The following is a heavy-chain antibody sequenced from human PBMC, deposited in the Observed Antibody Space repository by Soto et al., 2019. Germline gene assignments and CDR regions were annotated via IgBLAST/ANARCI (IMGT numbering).Heavy chain of an antibody. D-gene: IGHD3-22*01. J-gene: IGHJ3*01. CDR1: GFTVSSNF. CDR2: LNSGGDT. Sequence: VQLVESGGGLVQPGESLRLSCAASGFTVSSNFMSWVRQAPGKGLEWVSLLNSGGDTYYADSVKGRFTISRDNSKNTLYLQMHSLRAEDTTVYFSARDIYESALEVWGQGTIVTVSS. V-gene: IGHV3-66*01. CDR3: ARDIYESALEV.